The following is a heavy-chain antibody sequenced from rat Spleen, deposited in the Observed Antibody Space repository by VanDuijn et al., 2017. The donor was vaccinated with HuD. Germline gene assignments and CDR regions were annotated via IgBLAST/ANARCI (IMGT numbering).Heavy chain of an antibody. CDR2: ISPSGGTT. CDR1: GFIFRNYD. D-gene: IGHD1-12*02. V-gene: IGHV5-25*01. J-gene: IGHJ2*01. CDR3: ARAYDGSPYYFDY. Sequence: EVQLVESGGGLVQPGGSLKVSCEASGFIFRNYDMVWVRQAPTKGLEWVAAISPSGGTTYYRDSVKGRFTVSRDNAKSTLYLQMSGLRSEDTATYYCARAYDGSPYYFDYWGQGVMVTVSS.